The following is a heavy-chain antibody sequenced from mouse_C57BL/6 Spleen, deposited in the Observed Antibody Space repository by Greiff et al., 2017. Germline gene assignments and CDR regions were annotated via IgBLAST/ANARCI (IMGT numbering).Heavy chain of an antibody. V-gene: IGHV1-81*01. D-gene: IGHD1-1*01. J-gene: IGHJ1*03. CDR3: ARRVFGYGSSLWYFDV. CDR2: IYPRSGNT. Sequence: VKLQESGAELARPGASVKLSCKASGYTFTSSGISWVKQRTGQGLEWIGEIYPRSGNTYYNEKFKGKATLTADKSSSTAYMELRSLTSEDSAVXFCARRVFGYGSSLWYFDVWGTGTTVTVSS. CDR1: GYTFTSSG.